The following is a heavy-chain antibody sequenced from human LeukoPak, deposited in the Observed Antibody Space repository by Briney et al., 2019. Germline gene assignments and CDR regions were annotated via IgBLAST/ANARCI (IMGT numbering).Heavy chain of an antibody. CDR3: AREGIRYGPGSLD. D-gene: IGHD3-10*01. CDR1: GFTFSSYE. Sequence: GGSLRLSCAASGFTFSSYEMNWVRQAPGKGLEWVSYISSSGSTIYYADSVKGRFTISRDNAENSLYLQMNSLRAEDTAVYYCAREGIRYGPGSLDWGQGTLVTVSS. V-gene: IGHV3-48*03. CDR2: ISSSGSTI. J-gene: IGHJ4*02.